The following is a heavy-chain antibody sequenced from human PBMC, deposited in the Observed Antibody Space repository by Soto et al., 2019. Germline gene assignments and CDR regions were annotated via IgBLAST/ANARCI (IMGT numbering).Heavy chain of an antibody. Sequence: GGSLRLSCEASGFTFNNAWMSWIRQAPGKGLEWVGRIKSKTDGGTVDYAAPVKGRFTISRDDSKSTLYLQMNSLKNEDTAVYYCSSQESTTVTTFENWGHGTLVTVSS. CDR3: SSQESTTVTTFEN. D-gene: IGHD4-17*01. J-gene: IGHJ4*01. CDR1: GFTFNNAW. V-gene: IGHV3-15*01. CDR2: IKSKTDGGTV.